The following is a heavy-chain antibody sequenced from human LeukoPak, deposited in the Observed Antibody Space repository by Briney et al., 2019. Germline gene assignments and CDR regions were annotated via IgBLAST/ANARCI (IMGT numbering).Heavy chain of an antibody. D-gene: IGHD6-13*01. CDR1: GFTFSSYS. Sequence: GGSLRLSCAASGFTFSSYSMNWVRQAPGKGLEWVSSISSSSSSYIYYADSVKGRFTISRDNAKNSLYLQMNSLRAEDTAVYYCARDTSSRYSSGWYHFDYWGQGTLVTVSS. CDR2: ISSSSSSYI. J-gene: IGHJ4*02. CDR3: ARDTSSRYSSGWYHFDY. V-gene: IGHV3-21*01.